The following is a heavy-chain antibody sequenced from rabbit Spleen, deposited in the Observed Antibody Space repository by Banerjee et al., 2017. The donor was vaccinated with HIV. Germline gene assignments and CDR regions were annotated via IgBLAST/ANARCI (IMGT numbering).Heavy chain of an antibody. CDR3: ARDLVAVIGWNFNL. V-gene: IGHV1S45*01. CDR1: GFSFSDRDV. D-gene: IGHD1-1*01. CDR2: INASTGKP. J-gene: IGHJ4*01. Sequence: QEQLVESGGGLVQPEGSLTLTCKASGFSFSDRDVMCWVRQAPGKGLQWIACINASTGKPVYATWASGRFTISRTSSTTVTLRMTSLTATDTATYFCARDLVAVIGWNFNLWGPGTLVTVS.